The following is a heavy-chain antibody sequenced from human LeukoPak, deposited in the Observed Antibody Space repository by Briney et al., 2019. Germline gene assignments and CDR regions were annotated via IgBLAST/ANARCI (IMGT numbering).Heavy chain of an antibody. D-gene: IGHD3-3*01. J-gene: IGHJ4*02. CDR1: GFTLSSYA. Sequence: GGSLRLSCVTSGFTLSSYAIHWVRQAPGKGLEWVAVISGFGFSKYYADSVKGRFTISRDNAKSSLYLQMNSLRAEDTAVYYCAKDRTRQAYWGQGTLVTVSS. CDR3: AKDRTRQAY. V-gene: IGHV3-30-3*01. CDR2: ISGFGFSK.